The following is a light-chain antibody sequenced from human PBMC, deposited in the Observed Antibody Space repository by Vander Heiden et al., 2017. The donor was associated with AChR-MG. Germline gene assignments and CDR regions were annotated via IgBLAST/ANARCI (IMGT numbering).Light chain of an antibody. CDR1: QIVSSY. J-gene: IGKJ2*01. Sequence: IVLTQSPATLSLSPGERTTLSCRASQIVSSYLAWYQQKPGQAPRLLIYDASNRATGSPARFSGSGSGTDFTLTISSLEPEDFAFYYCQQRSNWTRTFGQGTKLEIK. CDR3: QQRSNWTRT. CDR2: DAS. V-gene: IGKV3-11*01.